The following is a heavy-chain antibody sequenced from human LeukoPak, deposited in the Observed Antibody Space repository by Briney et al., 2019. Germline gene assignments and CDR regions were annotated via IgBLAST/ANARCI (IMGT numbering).Heavy chain of an antibody. Sequence: GGSLRLSCAAYGFSFDDDDMSWVRQAPGKGLEWVSTINWNGDTTAYADSVKGRFTISRDNAKNSLYLQMNSLRAEDTAVYYCARERDHVGDYWGQGTLVTVSS. CDR1: GFSFDDDD. V-gene: IGHV3-20*04. CDR3: ARERDHVGDY. CDR2: INWNGDTT. J-gene: IGHJ4*02. D-gene: IGHD1-14*01.